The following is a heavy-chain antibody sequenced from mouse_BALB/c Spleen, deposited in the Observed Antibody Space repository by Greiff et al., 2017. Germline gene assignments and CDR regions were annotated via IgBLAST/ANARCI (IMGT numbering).Heavy chain of an antibody. V-gene: IGHV1-14*01. D-gene: IGHD1-1*01. CDR3: ARVGDFITTVPWFAY. CDR2: INPYNDGT. J-gene: IGHJ3*01. CDR1: GYTFTSYV. Sequence: EVQLQQSGPELVKPGASVKMSCKASGYTFTSYVMHWVKQKPGQGLEWIGYINPYNDGTKYNEKFKGKATLTSDKSSSTAYMELSSLTSEDSAVYYCARVGDFITTVPWFAYWGQGTLVTVSA.